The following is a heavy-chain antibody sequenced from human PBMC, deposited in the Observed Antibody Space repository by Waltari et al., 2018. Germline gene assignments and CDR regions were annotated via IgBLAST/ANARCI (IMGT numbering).Heavy chain of an antibody. D-gene: IGHD2-2*01. J-gene: IGHJ5*02. Sequence: EVQLLESGVGLVHPGGSLRLSCAACGFPFSRYAMSWVRHDPGKGLEWFSAISGSGDATYYADSVKGRFTMSRDNSNNRLYLQMNSLRAEDTAIYYCAKDKAAIVYWFDPWGQGTLVTVSS. CDR3: AKDKAAIVYWFDP. CDR2: ISGSGDAT. CDR1: GFPFSRYA. V-gene: IGHV3-23*01.